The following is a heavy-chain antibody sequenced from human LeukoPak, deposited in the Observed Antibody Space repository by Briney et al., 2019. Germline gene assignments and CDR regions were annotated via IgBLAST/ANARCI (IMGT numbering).Heavy chain of an antibody. CDR2: IYYRGST. CDR3: ARLASGSYGPLTPFDY. J-gene: IGHJ4*02. V-gene: IGHV4-61*05. D-gene: IGHD1-26*01. Sequence: PSETLSLTCTVSGGSISSTGYYWSWIRQPPGKGLEWIGDIYYRGSTNYNPSLKSRVTISVDTSKNQFSLRLSSVTAADTAVYYSARLASGSYGPLTPFDYWGQGTLVTVSS. CDR1: GGSISSTGYY.